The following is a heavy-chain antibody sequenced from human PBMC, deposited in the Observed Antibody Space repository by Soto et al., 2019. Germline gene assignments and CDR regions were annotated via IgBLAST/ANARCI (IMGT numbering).Heavy chain of an antibody. V-gene: IGHV3-30*18. CDR1: GFTFSSYG. CDR3: AKLTGTYYYYDGMDV. CDR2: ISYDGSNK. D-gene: IGHD7-27*01. Sequence: QVRLVESGGGVVQPGRSLRLSCAASGFTFSSYGMNWVRQAPGKGLEWVAVISYDGSNKYYADSVKGRFTISRDNSKNTRYLQMNSLRSEDTAVYDCAKLTGTYYYYDGMDVWGQGTTVTVSS. J-gene: IGHJ6*02.